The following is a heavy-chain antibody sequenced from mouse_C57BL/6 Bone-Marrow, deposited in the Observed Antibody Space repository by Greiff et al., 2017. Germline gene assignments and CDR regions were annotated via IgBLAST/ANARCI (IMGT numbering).Heavy chain of an antibody. V-gene: IGHV5-12*01. CDR3: ARHQTGTSGWYFDV. D-gene: IGHD4-1*01. CDR1: GFTFSDYY. Sequence: EVKLMESGGGLVQPGGSLKLSCAASGFTFSDYYMYWVRQTPEKRLEWVAYISNGGGSTYYPDTVKGRFTISRDNAKNTLYLQMSRLKSEDTAMYYCARHQTGTSGWYFDVWGTGTTVTVSS. J-gene: IGHJ1*03. CDR2: ISNGGGST.